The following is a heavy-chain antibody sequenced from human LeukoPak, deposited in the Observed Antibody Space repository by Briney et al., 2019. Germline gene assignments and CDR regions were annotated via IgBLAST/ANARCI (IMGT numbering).Heavy chain of an antibody. CDR2: SYYSGST. V-gene: IGHV4-39*07. J-gene: IGHJ4*02. D-gene: IGHD4-11*01. CDR3: ARGYDYIHRALFDY. CDR1: GGSISSSSYY. Sequence: SETLSLTCTVSGGSISSSSYYWGWIRQPPGKGLVWIGSSYYSGSTYYDPSLKSRVTISVDTAKNQFSLKLSSVTAADTAVYYCARGYDYIHRALFDYWGQGTLVTVSS.